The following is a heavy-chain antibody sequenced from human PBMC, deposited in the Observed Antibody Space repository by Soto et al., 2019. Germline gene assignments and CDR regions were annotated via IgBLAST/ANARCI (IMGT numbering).Heavy chain of an antibody. D-gene: IGHD3-22*01. CDR2: IDPSDSQT. Sequence: PGESLKISCKGSGYSFAGYLINWGRQKPGKGLEWMGRIDPSDSQTYYSPSFRGHVTISVTKSITTVFLQWSSLRASDTAMYYCARQIYDSDTGPNFQYYFDSWGQGTPVTVS. V-gene: IGHV5-10-1*01. CDR1: GYSFAGYL. J-gene: IGHJ4*02. CDR3: ARQIYDSDTGPNFQYYFDS.